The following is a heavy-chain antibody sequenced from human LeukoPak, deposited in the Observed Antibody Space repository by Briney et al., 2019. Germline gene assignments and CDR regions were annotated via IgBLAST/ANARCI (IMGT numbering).Heavy chain of an antibody. Sequence: PSETLSLTCTVSGGSISSGGYYWSWIRQHPGKGLEWIGYIYYSGSTYYNPSLKSRVTISVDTSKNQFSLKLSSVTAADTAVYYCASRYYYDSSGRPNDAFDIRGQGTMVTVSS. V-gene: IGHV4-31*03. D-gene: IGHD3-22*01. CDR1: GGSISSGGYY. J-gene: IGHJ3*02. CDR2: IYYSGST. CDR3: ASRYYYDSSGRPNDAFDI.